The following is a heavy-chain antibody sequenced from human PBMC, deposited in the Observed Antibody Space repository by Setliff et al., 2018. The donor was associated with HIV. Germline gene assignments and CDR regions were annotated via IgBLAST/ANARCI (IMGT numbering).Heavy chain of an antibody. CDR3: ATVPLGDWSFDS. CDR1: GYPLSELS. J-gene: IGHJ4*03. V-gene: IGHV1-24*01. Sequence: ASVKVSCKVSGYPLSELSIHWVRQAPGKGLEWMGGSDAEDGESVYAQKFQDRVTMTEDRSTDTAYMELSSLRSEDTAVYYCATVPLGDWSFDSWGQGTMVTVSS. D-gene: IGHD3-9*01. CDR2: SDAEDGES.